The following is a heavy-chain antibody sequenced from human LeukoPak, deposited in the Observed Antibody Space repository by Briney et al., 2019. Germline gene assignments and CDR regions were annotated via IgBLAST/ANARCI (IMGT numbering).Heavy chain of an antibody. CDR2: ISAYNGNT. V-gene: IGHV1-18*01. CDR1: GYTFTSYG. D-gene: IGHD1-26*01. CDR3: ARGPVIFSGSPPHNWFDP. Sequence: ASVKVSCKASGYTFTSYGISWVRQAPGQGLEWMGWISAYNGNTNYAQKLQGRVTMTTDTSTSTAYMELRSLRSDDTAVYYCARGPVIFSGSPPHNWFDPWGQGTLVTVSS. J-gene: IGHJ5*02.